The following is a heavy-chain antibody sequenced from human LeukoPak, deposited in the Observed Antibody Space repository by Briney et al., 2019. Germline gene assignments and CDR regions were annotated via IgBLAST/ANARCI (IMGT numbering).Heavy chain of an antibody. CDR3: AKPRIIGLGWAQFDY. J-gene: IGHJ4*02. D-gene: IGHD2-15*01. Sequence: GGSLRLSCVTSGFTFSRVGMTWVRQPPGKGLEWVASFDGNADGTYYADSVKGRCTISRDNSKNTLYLQMNSLRAEDTAIYYCAKPRIIGLGWAQFDYWGQGSLVTVSS. CDR1: GFTFSRVG. CDR2: FDGNADGT. V-gene: IGHV3-23*01.